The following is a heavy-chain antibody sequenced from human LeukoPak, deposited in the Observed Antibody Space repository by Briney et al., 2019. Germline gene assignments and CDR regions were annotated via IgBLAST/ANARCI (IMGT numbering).Heavy chain of an antibody. CDR3: ARHSLPGTTPFDL. Sequence: GASVTVSCKASGYTFTTYYMHWVRQAPGQGPEWVGVINPSDGSTSYAHKFQGRVTMTRDTSTSTVYMDLSSLRSDDTAVYSCARHSLPGTTPFDLWGQGTLVTVSS. D-gene: IGHD1-1*01. V-gene: IGHV1-46*01. CDR2: INPSDGST. J-gene: IGHJ4*02. CDR1: GYTFTTYY.